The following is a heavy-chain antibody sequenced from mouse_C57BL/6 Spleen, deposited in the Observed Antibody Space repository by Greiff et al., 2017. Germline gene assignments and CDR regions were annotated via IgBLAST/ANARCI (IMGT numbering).Heavy chain of an antibody. J-gene: IGHJ3*01. V-gene: IGHV5-4*01. CDR3: GSEGGKSDYGGFAY. CDR2: ISDGGSYT. CDR1: GFTFSSYA. Sequence: EVQRVESGGGLVKPGGSLKLSCAASGFTFSSYAMSWVRQTPEKRLEWVATISDGGSYTYYPDNVKGRFTISRDNAKNNLYLQMSQLKSEDTAMYYGGSEGGKSDYGGFAYWGQGTLVTVSA. D-gene: IGHD2-4*01.